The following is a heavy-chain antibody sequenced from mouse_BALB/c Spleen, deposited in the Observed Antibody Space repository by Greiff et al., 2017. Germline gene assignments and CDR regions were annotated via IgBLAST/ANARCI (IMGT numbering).Heavy chain of an antibody. CDR1: GYSITSDYA. D-gene: IGHD1-1*01. V-gene: IGHV3-2*02. Sequence: EVHLVESGPGLVKPSQSLSLTCTVTGYSITSDYAWNWIRQFPGNKPEWMGYISYSGSTSYNPSLKSRISITRDTSKNQFFLQLNSVTTEDTATYYCARITTVVPYFDYWGQGTTLTVSS. CDR2: ISYSGST. CDR3: ARITTVVPYFDY. J-gene: IGHJ2*01.